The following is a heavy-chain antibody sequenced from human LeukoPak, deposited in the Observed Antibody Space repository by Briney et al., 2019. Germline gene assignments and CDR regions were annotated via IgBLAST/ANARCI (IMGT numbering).Heavy chain of an antibody. J-gene: IGHJ4*02. CDR1: GYTFTNYG. V-gene: IGHV1-18*01. CDR3: ARSDLGTITAGPFND. D-gene: IGHD5-24*01. Sequence: GASVKVSCKSSGYTFTNYGITWVRQAPGQGLEWMGWISGYQGSTKYAQNFQGRVTMNIDTSTSTAYMDLRSLRSDDTAIYFCARSDLGTITAGPFNDWGQGTLVAVSS. CDR2: ISGYQGST.